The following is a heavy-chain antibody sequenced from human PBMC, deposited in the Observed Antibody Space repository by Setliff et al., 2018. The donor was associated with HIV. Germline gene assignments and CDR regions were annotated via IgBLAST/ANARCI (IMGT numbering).Heavy chain of an antibody. D-gene: IGHD3-16*01. CDR3: VNPSGAMGDFDS. Sequence: PSETLSLTCAVYGGSFSDYSWSWIRQPPGKGLEWIGEISYSGSTNYNPSLKSRVTISIDTSKNQFSLQLTSVTAADTAVYYCVNPSGAMGDFDSWGQGTLVTVSS. CDR1: GGSFSDYS. CDR2: ISYSGST. J-gene: IGHJ4*02. V-gene: IGHV4-34*01.